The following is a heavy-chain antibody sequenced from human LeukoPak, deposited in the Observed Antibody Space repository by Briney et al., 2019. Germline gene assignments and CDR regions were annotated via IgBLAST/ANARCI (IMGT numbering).Heavy chain of an antibody. CDR1: GYTFTSYA. CDR3: ARAFAGIAVAGAPWYYYYGMDV. CDR2: MNPNSGNT. D-gene: IGHD6-19*01. J-gene: IGHJ6*02. Sequence: ASVKVSCTASGYTFTSYAINWVRQATGQGLEWMGWMNPNSGNTGYAQKFQGRVTMTRNTSISTAYMELSSLRSEDTAVYYCARAFAGIAVAGAPWYYYYGMDVWGQGTTVTVSS. V-gene: IGHV1-8*01.